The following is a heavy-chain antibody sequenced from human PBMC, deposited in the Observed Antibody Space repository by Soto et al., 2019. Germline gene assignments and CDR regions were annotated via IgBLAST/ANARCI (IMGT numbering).Heavy chain of an antibody. V-gene: IGHV3-23*01. J-gene: IGHJ4*02. CDR2: LGGSGVST. Sequence: EVHLLESGGGLVQPGGSLRLSCAASGFTFSNYAMTWVRQAPGKGLEWVSALGGSGVSTYYADSVKGRFTISRANSKNTLLLQMNSLRAEDTAVYYWAMARVERGAPARRVAYWGQGTLVTVSS. CDR1: GFTFSNYA. D-gene: IGHD1-26*01. CDR3: AMARVERGAPARRVAY.